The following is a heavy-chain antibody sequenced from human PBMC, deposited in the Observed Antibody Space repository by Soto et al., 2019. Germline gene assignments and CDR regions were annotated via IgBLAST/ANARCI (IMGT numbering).Heavy chain of an antibody. CDR1: GFNFNTYA. Sequence: EVQLVESGGGLVKPGGSLRLSCAASGFNFNTYAMNWVRQAPGKGLEWVSSISSTTNYIYYGDSMKGRFTISRDNAKNSLYLEMNSLRAEDTAVYYCARESEDLTSNFDYWGQGTLVTVSS. CDR3: ARESEDLTSNFDY. CDR2: ISSTTNYI. J-gene: IGHJ4*02. V-gene: IGHV3-21*06.